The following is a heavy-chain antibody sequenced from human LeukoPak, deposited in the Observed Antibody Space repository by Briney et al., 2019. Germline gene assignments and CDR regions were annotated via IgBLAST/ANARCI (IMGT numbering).Heavy chain of an antibody. CDR1: GGSISSSSYY. CDR2: IYYSGST. Sequence: SETLSLTCTVSGGSISSSSYYWGWIRQPPGKGLEWIGSIYYSGSTYYNPSLKSRVTISVDTSKNQFSLKLSSVTAADTAVYYCARGETSYYYDSSAPPRYWGQGTLVTVSS. CDR3: ARGETSYYYDSSAPPRY. D-gene: IGHD3-22*01. J-gene: IGHJ4*02. V-gene: IGHV4-39*07.